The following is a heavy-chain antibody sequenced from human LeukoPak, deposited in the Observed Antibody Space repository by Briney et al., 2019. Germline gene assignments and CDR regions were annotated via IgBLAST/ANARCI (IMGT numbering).Heavy chain of an antibody. CDR2: IYHSGST. Sequence: SETLSLTCAVSGGSISSSNWWSWVRQPPGKGLEWIGEIYHSGSTNHNPSLKSRVTISVDKSKNQFSLKLSSVTAADTAVYYCARGTTVTEDYYYGMDVWGQGTTVTVSS. V-gene: IGHV4-4*02. D-gene: IGHD4-17*01. J-gene: IGHJ6*02. CDR1: GGSISSSNW. CDR3: ARGTTVTEDYYYGMDV.